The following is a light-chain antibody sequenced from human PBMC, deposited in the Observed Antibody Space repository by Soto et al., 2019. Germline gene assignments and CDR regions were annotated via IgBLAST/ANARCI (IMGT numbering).Light chain of an antibody. CDR1: QSVLYSSNNKNY. CDR2: WAS. J-gene: IGKJ5*01. CDR3: QQYYSPPIT. V-gene: IGKV4-1*01. Sequence: DIVMTQSPDSLAVSLGERATINCKSSQSVLYSSNNKNYLAWYQQKPGQPPKLLIYWASTRESGVPDRFSGSGSGTDFTLTISSLRAEDVAVYYCQQYYSPPITFGQGTRLEIK.